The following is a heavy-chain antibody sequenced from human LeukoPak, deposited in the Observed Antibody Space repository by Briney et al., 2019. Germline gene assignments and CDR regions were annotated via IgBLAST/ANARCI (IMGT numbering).Heavy chain of an antibody. CDR1: GGSFSGCY. V-gene: IGHV4-34*01. CDR3: ARTYVVVAATRVFDY. CDR2: INHGGST. D-gene: IGHD2-15*01. Sequence: SETLSLTCAVYGGSFSGCYWSWIRQPPGKGLEWIGEINHGGSTNYNPSLKSRVTISVDTSKNQFSLKLSSVTAADTAVYYCARTYVVVAATRVFDYWGQGTLVTVSS. J-gene: IGHJ4*02.